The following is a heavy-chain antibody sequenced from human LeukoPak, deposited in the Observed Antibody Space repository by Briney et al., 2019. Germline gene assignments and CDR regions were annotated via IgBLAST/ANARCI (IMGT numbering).Heavy chain of an antibody. V-gene: IGHV3-48*03. CDR2: ISSGGNTI. J-gene: IGHJ4*02. CDR3: ARVGRGSGSPFDC. D-gene: IGHD3-10*01. Sequence: EPGGSLRLSCAASGFTFSAYEINWVRQAPGKGLEWVSYISSGGNTIYYADSVKGRFTISRDNAKNSLYLQMNSLRAEDTAVYYCARVGRGSGSPFDCWGQGTLFTVSS. CDR1: GFTFSAYE.